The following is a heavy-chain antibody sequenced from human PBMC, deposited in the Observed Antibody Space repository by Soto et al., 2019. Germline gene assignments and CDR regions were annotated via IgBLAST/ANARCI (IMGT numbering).Heavy chain of an antibody. CDR2: IYWENDK. V-gene: IGHV2-5*02. D-gene: IGHD1-26*01. CDR3: ARSSGRDYVFAVGWAFDY. Sequence: QITLKESGPTLVKPTQTLTLTCTFSGFSLSTSGVAVGWVRQPPGKALEWLAVIYWENDKRYSPSLKSRLTITKDTSKIQVVLKMTIMDTVDTATYYCARSSGRDYVFAVGWAFDYWGQGAMVTVSS. CDR1: GFSLSTSGVA. J-gene: IGHJ4*02.